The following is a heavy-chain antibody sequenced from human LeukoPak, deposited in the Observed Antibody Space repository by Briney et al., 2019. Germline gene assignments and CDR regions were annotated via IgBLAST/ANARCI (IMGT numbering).Heavy chain of an antibody. V-gene: IGHV4-39*07. CDR2: IYTSGST. Sequence: PSETLSLTCTVSGGSISSSSYYWGWIRQPPGKGLEWIGRIYTSGSTNYNPSLKSRVTISVDTSKNQFSLKLSSVTAADTAVYYCARGSSSWYFGYYFDYWGQGTLVTVSS. CDR1: GGSISSSSYY. J-gene: IGHJ4*02. CDR3: ARGSSSWYFGYYFDY. D-gene: IGHD6-13*01.